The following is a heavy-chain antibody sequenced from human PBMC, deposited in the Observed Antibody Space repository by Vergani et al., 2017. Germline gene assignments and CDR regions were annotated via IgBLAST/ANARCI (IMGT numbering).Heavy chain of an antibody. J-gene: IGHJ4*02. CDR1: GGPISRYY. CDR2: IYDSGCT. V-gene: IGHV4-59*01. D-gene: IGHD5-12*01. CDR3: ARADIVATRIDY. Sequence: QVQLQESGPGLVKPSETLSLTCTGSGGPISRYYWSWIRQPPGKGLEWIGYIYDSGCTNYNRSLKSRVTIAVDTSKNQFSLKLSSVTAADTAVYYCARADIVATRIDYWGQGTLVTVSS.